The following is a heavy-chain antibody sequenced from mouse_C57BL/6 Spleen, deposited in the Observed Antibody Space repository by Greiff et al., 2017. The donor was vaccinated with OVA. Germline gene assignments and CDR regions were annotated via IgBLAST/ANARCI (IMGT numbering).Heavy chain of an antibody. J-gene: IGHJ2*01. CDR1: GYTFTDYY. CDR3: ARGPTVAYYFDY. D-gene: IGHD1-1*01. CDR2: IYPGSGNT. V-gene: IGHV1-76*01. Sequence: QVQLQQSGAELVRPGASVKLSCKASGYTFTDYYINWVKQRPGQGLEWIARIYPGSGNTYYNEKFKGKATLTAEKSSSTAYMQLSSLTSEDSAVYFCARGPTVAYYFDYWGQGTTLTVSS.